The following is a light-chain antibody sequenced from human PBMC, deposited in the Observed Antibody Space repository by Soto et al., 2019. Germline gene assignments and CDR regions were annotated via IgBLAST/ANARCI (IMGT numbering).Light chain of an antibody. V-gene: IGLV2-14*01. CDR2: DVS. CDR1: SSDVGGYNY. CDR3: SSYTGSSSVV. Sequence: QSVLTQPASVSGSPGQSITISCTGTSSDVGGYNYVSWYQQHPGKAPKLMIYDVSNRPSGVSNRFSGSKSGNTASLTISGLQAEDDADYYCSSYTGSSSVVFGGGTKLTVL. J-gene: IGLJ2*01.